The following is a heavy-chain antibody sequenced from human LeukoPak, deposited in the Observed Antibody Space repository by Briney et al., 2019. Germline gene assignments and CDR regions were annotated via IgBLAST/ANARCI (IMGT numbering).Heavy chain of an antibody. CDR2: IKQDGSEK. J-gene: IGHJ4*02. CDR1: GFTFSSYW. V-gene: IGHV3-7*01. CDR3: ARSDPRTYYYGSGSYREH. D-gene: IGHD3-10*01. Sequence: PGGSLRLSCAASGFTFSSYWMTWVRQAPGKGLEWVANIKQDGSEKSYVDSVKGRFTISRDNAKNSLYLQMNSLRAEDTALYYCARSDPRTYYYGSGSYREHWGQGTLVTVSS.